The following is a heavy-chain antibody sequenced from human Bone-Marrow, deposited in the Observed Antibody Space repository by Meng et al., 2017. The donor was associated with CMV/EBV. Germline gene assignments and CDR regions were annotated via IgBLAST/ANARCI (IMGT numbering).Heavy chain of an antibody. CDR1: GFTFSSYS. CDR3: ARGGNAIGAVDI. D-gene: IGHD2-8*01. CDR2: ISSSSSYR. V-gene: IGHV3-21*04. J-gene: IGHJ3*02. Sequence: GESLKISCAASGFTFSSYSMNWVRQAPGKGLEWVSSISSSSSYRYYADSVKGRFTISRDNAKNSLYLQMNSLRAEDTAVYYCARGGNAIGAVDIWGQGKMVTVSS.